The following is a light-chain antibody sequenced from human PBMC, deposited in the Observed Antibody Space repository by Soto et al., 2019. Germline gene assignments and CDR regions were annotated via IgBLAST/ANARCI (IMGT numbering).Light chain of an antibody. V-gene: IGKV3-20*01. Sequence: EIVLTQSPGTLSLSPGERGTLSCRASQSVSSSYLAWYQQKPGQAPRLLIYGASNRATGIPDRFSGSGSGTDFTITISRLEPEDFAVYYCQQYNTSPWTFGQGTKVEIK. J-gene: IGKJ1*01. CDR3: QQYNTSPWT. CDR1: QSVSSSY. CDR2: GAS.